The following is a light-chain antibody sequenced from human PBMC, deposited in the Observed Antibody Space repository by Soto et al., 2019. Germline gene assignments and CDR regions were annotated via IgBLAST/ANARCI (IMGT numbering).Light chain of an antibody. CDR2: LNSAGSH. CDR3: QTWGTGIQV. CDR1: SGHNSYA. J-gene: IGLJ2*01. Sequence: QLVLTQSHSASASLGASVKLTCTLSSGHNSYAIAWHQQHPEKGPRYLMKLNSAGSHSKGDGIPDRFSGSSSGAERYLTIASLQSEDEADYYCQTWGTGIQVFGGGTKLTVL. V-gene: IGLV4-69*01.